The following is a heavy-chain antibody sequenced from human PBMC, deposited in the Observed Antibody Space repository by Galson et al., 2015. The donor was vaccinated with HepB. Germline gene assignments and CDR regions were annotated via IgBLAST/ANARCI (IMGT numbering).Heavy chain of an antibody. CDR3: ARKTNEGSGYYYFDY. D-gene: IGHD3-22*01. V-gene: IGHV1-46*03. CDR2: INPTDGST. CDR1: GYTFTTYS. J-gene: IGHJ4*02. Sequence: QSGAEVKKPGESLRISCKGSGYTFTTYSIHWVRQAPGQGLEWMGIINPTDGSTSYPQQFQGRVTMTRVTSTSTVYMELSSLRSEDTAVYYCARKTNEGSGYYYFDYWGQGTLVTVSS.